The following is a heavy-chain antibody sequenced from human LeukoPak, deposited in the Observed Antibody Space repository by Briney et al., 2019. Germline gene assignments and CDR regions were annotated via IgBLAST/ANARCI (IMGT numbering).Heavy chain of an antibody. D-gene: IGHD6-19*01. Sequence: SETLSLTCAVSGGSISSSNWWGWVRQPPGKGLEGIGEIYHSGSTNYNPSLKSRVTISVDKSKNQFSLKLSSVTAADTAVYYCATGYSSGWYSGNWFDPWGQGTLVTVSS. CDR1: GGSISSSNW. CDR3: ATGYSSGWYSGNWFDP. J-gene: IGHJ5*02. V-gene: IGHV4-4*02. CDR2: IYHSGST.